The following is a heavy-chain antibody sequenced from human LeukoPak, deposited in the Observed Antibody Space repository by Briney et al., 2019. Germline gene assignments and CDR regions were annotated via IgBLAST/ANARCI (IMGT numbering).Heavy chain of an antibody. J-gene: IGHJ4*02. V-gene: IGHV5-51*01. D-gene: IGHD4-17*01. CDR2: IYPGDSDT. Sequence: PGESLKISCKGSGYSFTSYWIGWVRQMPGKGLEWMGIIYPGDSDTRYSPSFQGQVTISADKSISTSYLHWTSLKASDTAIYYCARRGPYGAYFDYWGQGTLVSFSS. CDR3: ARRGPYGAYFDY. CDR1: GYSFTSYW.